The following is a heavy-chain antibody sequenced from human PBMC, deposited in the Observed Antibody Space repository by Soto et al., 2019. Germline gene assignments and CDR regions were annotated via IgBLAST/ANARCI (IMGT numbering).Heavy chain of an antibody. J-gene: IGHJ4*02. CDR2: IKADNTNT. CDR1: GFTFSGYT. D-gene: IGHD6-19*01. Sequence: QVQLVQSGAEEKKPGASVKVSCKASGFTFSGYTIHWVRQAPGQRLEWMGWIKADNTNTKYSQKFQGRVTITRDTSASIVYTELGSLGSEDTAVFYWEREGGWYVDSWGQGTLVTVSS. V-gene: IGHV1-3*05. CDR3: EREGGWYVDS.